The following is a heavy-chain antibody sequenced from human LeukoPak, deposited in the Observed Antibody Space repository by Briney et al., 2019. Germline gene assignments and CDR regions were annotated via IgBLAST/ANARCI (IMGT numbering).Heavy chain of an antibody. CDR2: TYYRSNWYR. J-gene: IGHJ4*02. Sequence: SQTLSLTCAISGDSFSNAAWNWIRQSPSRGLEWLGRTYYRSNWYRVYPLSVQGRVTINPDTSKNQFSLQLNSVTPEDTAVYYCARDDGYSGYALDYWGQGTLVTVSS. V-gene: IGHV6-1*01. D-gene: IGHD5-12*01. CDR3: ARDDGYSGYALDY. CDR1: GDSFSNAA.